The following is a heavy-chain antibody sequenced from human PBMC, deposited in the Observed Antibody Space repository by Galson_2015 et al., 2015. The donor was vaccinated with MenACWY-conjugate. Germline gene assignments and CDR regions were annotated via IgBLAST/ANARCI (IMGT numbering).Heavy chain of an antibody. V-gene: IGHV2-70*04. CDR2: IDWDDNK. CDR3: ARIQAAAGSNWFDP. Sequence: PALVKPTQTLTLTCTFSGFSLSTSGMRVNWIRQPPGKALEWLARIDWDDNKFYSTSLETRLTISKDTSKNQVVLTMTNMDPVDTATYYCARIQAAAGSNWFDPWGQGTLVTVSS. J-gene: IGHJ5*02. D-gene: IGHD6-13*01. CDR1: GFSLSTSGMR.